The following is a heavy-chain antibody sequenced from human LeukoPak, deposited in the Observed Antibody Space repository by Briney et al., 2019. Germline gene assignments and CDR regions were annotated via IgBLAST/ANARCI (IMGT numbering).Heavy chain of an antibody. J-gene: IGHJ4*02. Sequence: SETLSLTCTVSGGSISSGSYYWSWIRQPAGKGLEWIGRIYTSGSTNYNPSLKSRVTISVDTSKNQFSLKLSSVTAADTAVYYCASGSHGYDDYWGQGTLVTVSS. CDR3: ASGSHGYDDY. CDR1: GGSISSGSYY. CDR2: IYTSGST. D-gene: IGHD1-26*01. V-gene: IGHV4-61*02.